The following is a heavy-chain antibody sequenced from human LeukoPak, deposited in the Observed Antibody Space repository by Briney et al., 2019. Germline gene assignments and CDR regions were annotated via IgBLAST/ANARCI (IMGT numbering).Heavy chain of an antibody. CDR1: GFTFSDYY. D-gene: IGHD1-7*01. CDR2: IRTSGTTI. J-gene: IGHJ4*02. Sequence: GGSLRLSCAASGFTFSDYYMSWIRQAPGEGLEWVSYIRTSGTTIYHADSVKGRFTISRDNAKNSLYLQMNSLRAEDTAVYYCARAENNWNYVLDYWGQGTLVTVSS. CDR3: ARAENNWNYVLDY. V-gene: IGHV3-11*04.